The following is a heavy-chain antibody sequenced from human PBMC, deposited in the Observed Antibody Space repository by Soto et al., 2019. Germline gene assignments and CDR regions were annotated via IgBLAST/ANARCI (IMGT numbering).Heavy chain of an antibody. Sequence: PGGSLRLSCAASGFTFSSYSMNWVRQAPGKGLEWVSSISSSSSYIYYADSVKGRFTISRDNAKNSLYLQMNSLRAEDTAVYYCARDRLAYDSSGPNWFDPWGQGTLVTVSS. V-gene: IGHV3-21*01. CDR3: ARDRLAYDSSGPNWFDP. J-gene: IGHJ5*02. D-gene: IGHD3-22*01. CDR2: ISSSSSYI. CDR1: GFTFSSYS.